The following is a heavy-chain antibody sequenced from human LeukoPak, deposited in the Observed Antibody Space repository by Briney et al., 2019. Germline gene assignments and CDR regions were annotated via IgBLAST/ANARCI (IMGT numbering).Heavy chain of an antibody. V-gene: IGHV4-39*01. CDR2: IYYSGST. Sequence: PSETLSLTCTVSGGSISSSSYYWGWIRQPPGKGLEWIGSIYYSGSTYYNPSLKSRVTISVDTSKNQFSLKLSSVTAADTAVYYCAMSRYDFGAAFDIWGQGTMVTVSS. D-gene: IGHD3-3*01. CDR3: AMSRYDFGAAFDI. CDR1: GGSISSSSYY. J-gene: IGHJ3*02.